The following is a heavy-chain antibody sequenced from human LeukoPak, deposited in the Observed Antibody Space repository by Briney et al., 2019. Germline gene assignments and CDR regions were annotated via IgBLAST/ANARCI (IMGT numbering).Heavy chain of an antibody. CDR3: AREGNYGSGSCRSPGLYYYYGMDV. CDR1: GFTFSSYG. J-gene: IGHJ6*02. Sequence: QAGGSLRLSCAASGFTFSSYGMHWVRQAPGKGLEWVAVIWYDGSNKYYADSVKGRFTISRDNSKNTLYLQMNSLRAEDTAVYYCAREGNYGSGSCRSPGLYYYYGMDVWGQGTTVTVSS. V-gene: IGHV3-33*08. CDR2: IWYDGSNK. D-gene: IGHD3-10*01.